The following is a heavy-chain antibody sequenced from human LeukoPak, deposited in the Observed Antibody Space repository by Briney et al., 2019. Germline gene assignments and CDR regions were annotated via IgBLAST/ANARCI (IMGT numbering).Heavy chain of an antibody. D-gene: IGHD6-19*01. Sequence: AGGSLRLSCAASGFTFSSYWMSWVRQAPGKGLEWVANIKQGGSEKYYVDSVKGRFTISRDNAKNSLYLQMNSLRAEDTAVYYCARGSRSGWYLFEGLFDYWGQGTLVTVSS. CDR3: ARGSRSGWYLFEGLFDY. J-gene: IGHJ4*02. CDR2: IKQGGSEK. V-gene: IGHV3-7*04. CDR1: GFTFSSYW.